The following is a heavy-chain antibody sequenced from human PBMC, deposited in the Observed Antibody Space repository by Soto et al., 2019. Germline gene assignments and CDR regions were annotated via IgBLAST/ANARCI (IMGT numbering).Heavy chain of an antibody. CDR2: IYYSGGT. CDR1: GGSISSYY. D-gene: IGHD6-19*01. J-gene: IGHJ4*02. V-gene: IGHV4-59*01. CDR3: ARRAMAGPYFDY. Sequence: SETLSLTCTVSGGSISSYYWSWIRQPPGKGLEWIGYIYYSGGTHYNPSLKSRVTISVDTSNNQSSLKLSSVTAADTAMYFCARRAMAGPYFDYWGQGTLVTVSS.